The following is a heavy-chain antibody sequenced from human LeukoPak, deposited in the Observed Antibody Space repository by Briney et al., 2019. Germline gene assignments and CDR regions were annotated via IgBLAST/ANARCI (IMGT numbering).Heavy chain of an antibody. V-gene: IGHV3-48*02. CDR2: ISSGSSTI. CDR3: ATSYQNAFAI. Sequence: QPGGSLRLSCAASGFTFSAYSVNWVRQAPGKGLEWVSYISSGSSTIYYADSVKGRFAISRDNAKNSLYLQMNSLRDEDTAVYFCATSYQNAFAIWGQGTMVTVSS. J-gene: IGHJ3*02. D-gene: IGHD2-2*01. CDR1: GFTFSAYS.